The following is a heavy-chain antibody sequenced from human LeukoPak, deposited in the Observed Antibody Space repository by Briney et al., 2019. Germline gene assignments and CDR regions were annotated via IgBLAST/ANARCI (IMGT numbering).Heavy chain of an antibody. CDR1: GFPFSSYA. D-gene: IGHD2-2*01. V-gene: IGHV3-23*01. CDR3: AKGRGAVVVPAAIYY. Sequence: GGSLRLSCAASGFPFSSYAMTWVRQAPGKGLEWVSSISGDGATTYHADSVKGRFTIPRDNSKNTLYLQMNSLRAEDTAVYYCAKGRGAVVVPAAIYYWGQGTLVTVSS. CDR2: ISGDGATT. J-gene: IGHJ4*02.